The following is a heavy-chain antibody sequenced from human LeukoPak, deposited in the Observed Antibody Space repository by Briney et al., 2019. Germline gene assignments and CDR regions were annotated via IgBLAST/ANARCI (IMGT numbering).Heavy chain of an antibody. CDR3: AREMVAGTFDS. Sequence: GGSLRLSCVVSGFTVNDYYMSWIRQAPGKGLEWISDIGGSESIVSYGGSVRGRFTVSRDFAMNSLFLQLNSLSADDTAVYYCAREMVAGTFDSWGQGTLVTVSS. CDR2: IGGSESIV. CDR1: GFTVNDYY. V-gene: IGHV3-11*01. J-gene: IGHJ4*02. D-gene: IGHD1-7*01.